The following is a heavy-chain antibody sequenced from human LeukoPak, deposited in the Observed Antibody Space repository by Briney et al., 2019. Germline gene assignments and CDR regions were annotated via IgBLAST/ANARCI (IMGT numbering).Heavy chain of an antibody. J-gene: IGHJ4*02. CDR2: INPSSGGT. V-gene: IGHV1-2*02. CDR3: ARAPLEYSSSPDY. D-gene: IGHD6-6*01. CDR1: GYTFTGYY. Sequence: ASVKVSCKASGYTFTGYYMHWVRQAPGQGLEWMGWINPSSGGTNYAQKFQGRVTMTRDTSISTAYMELSRLRSDDTAVYYCARAPLEYSSSPDYWGQGTLVTVSS.